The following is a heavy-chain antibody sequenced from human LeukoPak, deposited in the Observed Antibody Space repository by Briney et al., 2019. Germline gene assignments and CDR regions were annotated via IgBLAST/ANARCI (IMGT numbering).Heavy chain of an antibody. V-gene: IGHV3-23*01. J-gene: IGHJ4*02. CDR1: GFTFSSYA. CDR2: ISVNGGTT. CDR3: VKGGGNVRRYFES. Sequence: GGSLRLSCAASGFTFSSYAMTWVRQAPGKGLEWVSSISVNGGTTYYADSVKGRFTISRDSSKNTLYLQMNSLRAEDTAVYYCVKGGGNVRRYFESWGQGTLVTSPQ. D-gene: IGHD4-23*01.